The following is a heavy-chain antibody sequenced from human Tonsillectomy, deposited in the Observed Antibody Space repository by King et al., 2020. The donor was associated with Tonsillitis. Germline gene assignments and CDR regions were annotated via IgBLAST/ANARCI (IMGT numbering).Heavy chain of an antibody. V-gene: IGHV4-59*01. CDR3: ARYSHGSGGQCFDP. Sequence: VLLQESGPGLVKPSETLSLTCTVSGGPIRGYFWSWIRQPPGKGLEWIGWIYDNGNTNYNASLKSRVTILVDTSKNQFSLKLSSVTAADTAMYYCARYSHGSGGQCFDPWGQGTLVTVSS. J-gene: IGHJ5*02. D-gene: IGHD3-10*01. CDR1: GGPIRGYF. CDR2: IYDNGNT.